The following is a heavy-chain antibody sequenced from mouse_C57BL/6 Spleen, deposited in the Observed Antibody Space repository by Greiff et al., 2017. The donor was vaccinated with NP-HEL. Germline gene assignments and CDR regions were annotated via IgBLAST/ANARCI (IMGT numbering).Heavy chain of an antibody. CDR2: IDPSDSET. D-gene: IGHD2-5*01. CDR3: ARGDSNYGY. CDR1: GYTFTSYW. V-gene: IGHV1-52*01. J-gene: IGHJ2*01. Sequence: QVQLQQPGAELVRPGSSVKLSCKASGYTFTSYWLHWVKQRPIQGLEWIGNIDPSDSETHYNQKFKDKATLTVDKSSSTAYMQLSSLTSEDSAVYYCARGDSNYGYWGQGTTLTVSS.